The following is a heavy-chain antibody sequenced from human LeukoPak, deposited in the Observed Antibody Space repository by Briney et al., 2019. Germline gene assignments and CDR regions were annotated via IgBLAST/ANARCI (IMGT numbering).Heavy chain of an antibody. D-gene: IGHD5-24*01. CDR2: IYPGGSET. V-gene: IGHV5-51*01. Sequence: GESLKISCKGLGYSFSTYWNAWVRQRPGKGLEWMGIIYPGGSETRYDPSFQGQVTISADTSTSTAYLQWSSLRASDTAMYYCARASRDGYNQNFDHWGQGTRSPSPQ. J-gene: IGHJ4*02. CDR3: ARASRDGYNQNFDH. CDR1: GYSFSTYW.